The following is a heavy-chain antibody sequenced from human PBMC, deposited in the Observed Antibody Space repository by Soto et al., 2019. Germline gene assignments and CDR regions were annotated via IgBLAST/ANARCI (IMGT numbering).Heavy chain of an antibody. V-gene: IGHV3-30*18. CDR1: GFTFSHYA. D-gene: IGHD1-26*01. CDR2: MSYDGSNE. CDR3: AKVGSHTFDY. J-gene: IGHJ4*02. Sequence: QVQLVESGGGVVQPGRSLRLSCAASGFTFSHYAMHWVRQAPGKGLEWVALMSYDGSNEYYADSVKGRFTISRDNSKNTLYLQMTSLRAEDTAVYYCAKVGSHTFDYWGQGTLVTVSS.